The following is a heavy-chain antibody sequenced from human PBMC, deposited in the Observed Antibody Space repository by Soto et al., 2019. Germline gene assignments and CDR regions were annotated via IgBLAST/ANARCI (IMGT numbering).Heavy chain of an antibody. CDR2: THWDDDK. CDR1: GFSLTTSGVG. V-gene: IGHV2-5*02. D-gene: IGHD3-3*01. J-gene: IGHJ4*02. Sequence: QITLNESGPTVVRPTETLTLTCRFSGFSLTTSGVGVGWIRQSPGKAPEWLALTHWDDDKRYSVSLKSRLTIPKHTSNNQVVLTVSDLDPTDTATYYCAHRVLRTVFGLVTTTAIYFDFWGQGTPVAVSS. CDR3: AHRVLRTVFGLVTTTAIYFDF.